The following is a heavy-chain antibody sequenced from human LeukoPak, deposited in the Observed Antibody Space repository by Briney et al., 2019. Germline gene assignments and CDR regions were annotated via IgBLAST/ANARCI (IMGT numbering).Heavy chain of an antibody. D-gene: IGHD3-9*01. V-gene: IGHV3-30*18. CDR1: GFTFSSYG. CDR2: ISYDGSNK. J-gene: IGHJ4*02. Sequence: GRSLRLSCAASGFTFSSYGMHWVRQAPGKGLEWVAVISYDGSNKYYADSVKGRFTISRDNSKNTLYLQMNSLRAEDTAVYYCVKEHYDILTGYYRGYFDYWGQGTLVTVSS. CDR3: VKEHYDILTGYYRGYFDY.